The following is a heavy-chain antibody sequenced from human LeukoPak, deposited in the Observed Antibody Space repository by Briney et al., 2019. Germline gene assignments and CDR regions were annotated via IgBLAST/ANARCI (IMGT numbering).Heavy chain of an antibody. Sequence: GGSLRLSCAVSGLTFSSSWMDWVRQAPGKGLEWVASINPDGNKKYSADSVKGRFTISRDNAKNSLYLQMNSLRAEDTAVYYCAREGTDFWSGYYNDYWGQGTLVTVSS. V-gene: IGHV3-7*01. CDR1: GLTFSSSW. CDR2: INPDGNKK. CDR3: AREGTDFWSGYYNDY. J-gene: IGHJ4*02. D-gene: IGHD3-3*01.